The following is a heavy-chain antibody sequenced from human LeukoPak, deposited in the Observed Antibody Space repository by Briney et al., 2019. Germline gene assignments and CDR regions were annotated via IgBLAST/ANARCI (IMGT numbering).Heavy chain of an antibody. CDR2: IYYSGST. D-gene: IGHD6-13*01. Sequence: PSETLSLTCTVSGGPMSGYFWSWIRQPPGKGLEWIGYIYYSGSTNYNPSLKSRVTISVDTSKNQFSLKLSSVTAADTAVYYCARSITSSWYGDFQHWGQGTLVTVSS. J-gene: IGHJ1*01. CDR1: GGPMSGYF. V-gene: IGHV4-59*01. CDR3: ARSITSSWYGDFQH.